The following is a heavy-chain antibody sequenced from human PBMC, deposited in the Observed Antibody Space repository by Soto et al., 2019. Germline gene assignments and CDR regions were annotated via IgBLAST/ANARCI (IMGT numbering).Heavy chain of an antibody. CDR2: FYYSGST. CDR1: GGSISSGDYY. V-gene: IGHV4-30-4*01. J-gene: IGHJ6*02. Sequence: QVQLQESGPGLVKPSHTLSLTCTVSGGSISSGDYYWSWIRQPPGKGLDWIGYFYYSGSTDYNQSLKSRVTISVDTAKNQFSLKLISVTAADTAVYYCARDLGDYANGMDVWGQGTTVTVSS. CDR3: ARDLGDYANGMDV. D-gene: IGHD4-17*01.